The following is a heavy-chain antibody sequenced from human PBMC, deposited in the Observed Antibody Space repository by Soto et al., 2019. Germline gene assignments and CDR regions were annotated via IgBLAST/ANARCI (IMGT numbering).Heavy chain of an antibody. J-gene: IGHJ4*02. CDR2: INPNSGGT. D-gene: IGHD3-22*01. Sequence: ASVKVSCKASGYTFTGYYMHWVRQAPGQGLEWMGWINPNSGGTNYTQKFQGRVTMTRDTSISTAYMELSRLRSDDTAVYYCARVGQTYYYDSSGYYGFDYWGQGTLVTVSS. CDR3: ARVGQTYYYDSSGYYGFDY. V-gene: IGHV1-2*02. CDR1: GYTFTGYY.